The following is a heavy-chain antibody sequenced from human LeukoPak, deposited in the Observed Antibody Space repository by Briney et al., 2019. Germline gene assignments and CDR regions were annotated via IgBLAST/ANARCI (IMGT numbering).Heavy chain of an antibody. D-gene: IGHD5-18*01. J-gene: IGHJ4*02. CDR3: ARRGYSYGPFDY. CDR2: INHSGST. Sequence: PSETLSLTCAVYGGSFSGYYWSWIRQPPGKGLEWIGEINHSGSTNYNPSLKSRVTISVDTSKNQFSLKLSSVTAADTAVYYCARRGYSYGPFDYWGQGTLVTVSS. V-gene: IGHV4-34*01. CDR1: GGSFSGYY.